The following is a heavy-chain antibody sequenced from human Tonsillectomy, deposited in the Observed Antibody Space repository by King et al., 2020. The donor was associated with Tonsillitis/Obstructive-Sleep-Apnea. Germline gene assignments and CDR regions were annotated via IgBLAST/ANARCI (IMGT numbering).Heavy chain of an antibody. V-gene: IGHV3-49*04. D-gene: IGHD3-16*01. CDR3: TRMAEGAYYMDV. CDR2: IRSKAYGGTT. CDR1: GFTFGDYA. Sequence: VQLVESGGGLVQSGRSLRLSCTASGFTFGDYAMSWVRQAPGKGLEWVGFIRSKAYGGTTEYAASVKGRFTISRDDSKSIAYLQMNSLKTEDTAVYYCTRMAEGAYYMDVWGKGTTVTVSS. J-gene: IGHJ6*03.